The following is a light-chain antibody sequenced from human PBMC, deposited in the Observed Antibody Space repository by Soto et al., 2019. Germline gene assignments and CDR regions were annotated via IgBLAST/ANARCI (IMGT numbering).Light chain of an antibody. Sequence: IQMTQSPSSLSASVGERVTITCRASQRIRTDLNWYQQRPGKAPKVLIYVASTLQSGVPSRFSGSASRTDFNLTITSLQPEDFALYYCQQSYKNPHTFGGGTRVELK. V-gene: IGKV1-39*01. CDR1: QRIRTD. CDR2: VAS. J-gene: IGKJ4*01. CDR3: QQSYKNPHT.